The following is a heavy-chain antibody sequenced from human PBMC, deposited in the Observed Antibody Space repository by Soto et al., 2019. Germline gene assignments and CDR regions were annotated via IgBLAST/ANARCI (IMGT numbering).Heavy chain of an antibody. Sequence: GGSLRLSCAASGFTFSSYAMSWVRQAPGKGLEWVSDISGSGGSTYYADSVKGRFTISRDISKNTLYLQMNSLRAEDSVVYYCASHYDFWSGYLEPYWGQGTLVTVSS. CDR2: ISGSGGST. D-gene: IGHD3-3*01. CDR1: GFTFSSYA. J-gene: IGHJ4*02. V-gene: IGHV3-23*01. CDR3: ASHYDFWSGYLEPY.